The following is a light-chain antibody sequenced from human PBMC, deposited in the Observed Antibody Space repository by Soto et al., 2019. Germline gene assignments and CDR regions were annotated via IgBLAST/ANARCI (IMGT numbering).Light chain of an antibody. CDR3: QQYETFSGT. CDR1: QSVSGS. Sequence: DIQMTQSPSTLSASVGDTVTVTCRASQSVSGSLSWYQQKPGDAPTLLIYDASALPRAVPSRFSGSGSGTKFTLTIASLQPDDFATYYCQQYETFSGTFGPGTKVDI. CDR2: DAS. V-gene: IGKV1-5*01. J-gene: IGKJ1*01.